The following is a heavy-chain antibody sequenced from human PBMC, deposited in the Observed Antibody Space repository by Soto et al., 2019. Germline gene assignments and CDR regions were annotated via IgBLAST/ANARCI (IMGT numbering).Heavy chain of an antibody. CDR3: ARAIVGATRWLDP. CDR1: GGSISSYY. D-gene: IGHD1-26*01. V-gene: IGHV4-59*01. Sequence: PSETLSLTCTVSGGSISSYYWSWIRQPPGKGLEWIGYIYYSGSTNYNPSLKSRVTISVDTSKNQFSLKLSSVTAADTAVYYCARAIVGATRWLDPWGQGTLVTVSS. CDR2: IYYSGST. J-gene: IGHJ5*02.